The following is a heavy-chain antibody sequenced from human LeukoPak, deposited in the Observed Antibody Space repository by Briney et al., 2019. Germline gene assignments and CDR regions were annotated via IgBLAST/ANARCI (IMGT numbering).Heavy chain of an antibody. CDR3: ARGFGELSFEILFDP. V-gene: IGHV4-59*01. Sequence: SETLSLTCTVSGGSISSYYWSWIRQPPGKGLEWIGYVYYSGSTNYNPSLKSRVTISVDTSKNQFSLKLTSVTAADTAVYYCARGFGELSFEILFDPWGQGALVTVSS. J-gene: IGHJ5*02. CDR2: VYYSGST. D-gene: IGHD3-10*01. CDR1: GGSISSYY.